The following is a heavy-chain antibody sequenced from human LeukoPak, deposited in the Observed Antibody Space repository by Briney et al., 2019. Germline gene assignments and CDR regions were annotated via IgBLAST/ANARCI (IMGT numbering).Heavy chain of an antibody. V-gene: IGHV5-51*01. CDR1: GYSFTSYW. J-gene: IGHJ4*02. CDR3: ARTYYYDSSGYYYGYFDY. CDR2: IYPGDSDT. D-gene: IGHD3-22*01. Sequence: RGESLKISCKGSGYSFTSYWIGWVRQMSGKGLEWMGIIYPGDSDTRYSPSFQGQVTISADKSISTAYLQWSSLKASDTSMYYCARTYYYDSSGYYYGYFDYWGQGTLVTVSS.